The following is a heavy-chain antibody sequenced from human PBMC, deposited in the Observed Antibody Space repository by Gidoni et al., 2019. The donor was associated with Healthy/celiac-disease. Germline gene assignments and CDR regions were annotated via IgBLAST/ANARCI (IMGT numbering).Heavy chain of an antibody. J-gene: IGHJ4*02. CDR3: ARDPAPPYYYDSSGPSFDY. CDR2: ISSSSSYT. CDR1: GFTFSDYY. Sequence: QVQLVESGGGLVKPGGSLRLSCAASGFTFSDYYMSWIRQAPGKGLEWVSYISSSSSYTNYADSVKGRFTISRDNAKNSLYLQMNSLRAEDTAVYYCARDPAPPYYYDSSGPSFDYWGQGTLVTVSS. D-gene: IGHD3-22*01. V-gene: IGHV3-11*05.